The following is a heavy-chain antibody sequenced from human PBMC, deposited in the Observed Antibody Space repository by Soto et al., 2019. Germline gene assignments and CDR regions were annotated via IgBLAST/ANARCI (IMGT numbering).Heavy chain of an antibody. CDR3: ARGMPYYFDY. Sequence: QVQLQESGPGLVKPSQTLSLTCTVSGGSISSGLHYWSWIRQRPGKGLEWIAYIYNTGSTYYNPSLKSRITISVDTSNNQFSLKMSSVTAADTAVYYCARGMPYYFDYWGQGSLVTVSS. CDR2: IYNTGST. D-gene: IGHD2-2*01. V-gene: IGHV4-31*03. CDR1: GGSISSGLHY. J-gene: IGHJ4*02.